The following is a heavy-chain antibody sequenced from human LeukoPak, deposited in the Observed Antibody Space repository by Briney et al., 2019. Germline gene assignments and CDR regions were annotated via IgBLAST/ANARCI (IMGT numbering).Heavy chain of an antibody. CDR1: GGSFSGYY. CDR2: INHSGST. Sequence: PSETLSLTCAVYGGSFSGYYWSWIRQPPGKGLEWIGEINHSGSTNYNPSLKSRVTISVDTSKNQFSLKLSSVTAADTAVYYCARRGSYLSLDYWGQGTLVTVSS. J-gene: IGHJ4*02. CDR3: ARRGSYLSLDY. D-gene: IGHD1-26*01. V-gene: IGHV4-34*01.